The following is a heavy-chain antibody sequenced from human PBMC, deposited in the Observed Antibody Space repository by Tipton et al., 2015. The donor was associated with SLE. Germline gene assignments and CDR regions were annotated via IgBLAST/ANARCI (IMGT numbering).Heavy chain of an antibody. Sequence: TLSLTCTVSGGSISSDRYYWTWIRQPAGKGLEWIGRIYSSGHTNYNPSLKSRVTMSVDTSKNQFSLELSSLTAADTAVFYCARGTVVLNWFDSWGPGTLVTVSS. D-gene: IGHD4-23*01. J-gene: IGHJ5*01. CDR3: ARGTVVLNWFDS. V-gene: IGHV4-61*02. CDR2: IYSSGHT. CDR1: GGSISSDRYY.